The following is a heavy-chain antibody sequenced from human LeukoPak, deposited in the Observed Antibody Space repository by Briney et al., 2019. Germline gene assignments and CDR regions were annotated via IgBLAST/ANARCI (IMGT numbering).Heavy chain of an antibody. CDR2: ISSGGGSA. J-gene: IGHJ4*02. Sequence: PEGSLRLSCAASGFTFNNYAMSWVRQAPGKGLEWVSAISSGGGSAYYADSVKGRFTISRDNSKNTLYLQMNSLTAEDTAVYYCASRLPAGLGVDYWGQGNLVTVSS. CDR3: ASRLPAGLGVDY. V-gene: IGHV3-23*01. D-gene: IGHD2-2*01. CDR1: GFTFNNYA.